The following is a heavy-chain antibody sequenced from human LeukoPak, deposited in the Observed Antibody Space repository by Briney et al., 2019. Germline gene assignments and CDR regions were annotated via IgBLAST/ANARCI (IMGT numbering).Heavy chain of an antibody. CDR3: ASSTLGYCSSTSCSRVDY. J-gene: IGHJ4*02. Sequence: SETLSLTCTVSGGSISSYYWSWIRQPPGKGLEWIGYIYHSGSTYYNPSLKSRVTISVDRSKNQFSLKLSSVTAADTAVYYCASSTLGYCSSTSCSRVDYWGQGTLVTVSS. D-gene: IGHD2-2*01. CDR2: IYHSGST. CDR1: GGSISSYY. V-gene: IGHV4-59*12.